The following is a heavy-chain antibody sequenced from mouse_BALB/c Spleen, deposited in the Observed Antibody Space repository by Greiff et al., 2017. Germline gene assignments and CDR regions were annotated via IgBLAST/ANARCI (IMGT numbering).Heavy chain of an antibody. Sequence: QVQLQQSGAELAKPGASVKMSCKASGYTFTSYWMHWVKQRPGQGLEWIGYINPSTGYTEYNQKFKDKATLTADKSSSTAYMQLSSLTSEDSAVYYCARSGDGYRYYYAMDYGGQGTSVTVSS. CDR2: INPSTGYT. CDR1: GYTFTSYW. V-gene: IGHV1-7*01. D-gene: IGHD2-3*01. J-gene: IGHJ4*01. CDR3: ARSGDGYRYYYAMDY.